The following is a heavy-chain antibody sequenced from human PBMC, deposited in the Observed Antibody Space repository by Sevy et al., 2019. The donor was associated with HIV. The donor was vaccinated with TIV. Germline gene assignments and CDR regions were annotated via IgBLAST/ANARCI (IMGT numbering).Heavy chain of an antibody. CDR3: ARVAFYACDM. CDR1: DFTFSGYW. CDR2: IKQDGSEK. J-gene: IGHJ3*02. V-gene: IGHV3-7*01. Sequence: GGSLRLSCAVSDFTFSGYWMAWVRQAPGKGLEWVANIKQDGSEKYYVDPVKGRFTISRDNDENSLHLQMNSLRVEDTAVYYCARVAFYACDMWGQGTTVTVSS. D-gene: IGHD3-16*01.